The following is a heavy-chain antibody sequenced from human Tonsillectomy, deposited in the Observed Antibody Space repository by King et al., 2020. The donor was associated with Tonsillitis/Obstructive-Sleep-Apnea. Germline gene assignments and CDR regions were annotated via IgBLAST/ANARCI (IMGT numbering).Heavy chain of an antibody. V-gene: IGHV5-51*01. CDR1: GYKFSNYW. CDR3: ARGYGVAGTRTWYFVL. CDR2: IYPGDSVT. J-gene: IGHJ2*01. Sequence: QLVQSGAEVKKPGESLKISCKGSGYKFSNYWIGWVRQMPGKGLEWMGIIYPGDSVTRYSPSFQGQVIVSADKSVSTAYLQWSRLKASDTAKYYCARGYGVAGTRTWYFVLWGRGTLVTVSS. D-gene: IGHD5-18*01.